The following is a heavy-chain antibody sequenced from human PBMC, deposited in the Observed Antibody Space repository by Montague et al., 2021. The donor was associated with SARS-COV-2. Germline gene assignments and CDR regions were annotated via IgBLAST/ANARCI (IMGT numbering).Heavy chain of an antibody. CDR1: GFSLSTSGMC. J-gene: IGHJ6*02. D-gene: IGHD3-9*01. V-gene: IGHV2-70*11. Sequence: PALVKPTQTLTLTCTFSGFSLSTSGMCVSWIRQPPGKALEWLARIDWDDDKYYSTSLKTRLTISKDTSKNQVVLTMTNMDPVGTATCYCARTYYDILTGRDYGMDVWGQGTTVTVSS. CDR2: IDWDDDK. CDR3: ARTYYDILTGRDYGMDV.